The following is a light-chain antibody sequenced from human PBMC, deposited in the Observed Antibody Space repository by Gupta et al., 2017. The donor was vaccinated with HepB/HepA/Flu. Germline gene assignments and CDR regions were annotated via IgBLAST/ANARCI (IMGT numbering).Light chain of an antibody. CDR1: SSSFGGNY. J-gene: IGLJ2*01. CDR3: AAGDDSLSAVV. Sequence: QSVLTQPPSASGTPGQRVTFSCSGSSSSFGGNYVYWYQQLPGAAPKLLIYRNNQRPSGVPDRFSGSKSGTPASLAISGLRSEDEADYYCAAGDDSLSAVVFGGGTKLTV. V-gene: IGLV1-47*01. CDR2: RNN.